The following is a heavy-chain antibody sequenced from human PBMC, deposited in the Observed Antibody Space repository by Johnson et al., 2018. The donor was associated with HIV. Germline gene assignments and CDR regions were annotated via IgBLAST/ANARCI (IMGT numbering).Heavy chain of an antibody. J-gene: IGHJ3*02. Sequence: VQLVESGGGLVQPGRSLRLSCAASGFTFDDYAMHWVRQAPGKGLEWVSGISWNGGSTGYADSVKGRFTISRDNAKNSLYLQMNSLRAEDTALYYCARSYSSDQPLVIWGQGTMVTVSS. D-gene: IGHD6-25*01. CDR2: ISWNGGST. CDR1: GFTFDDYA. CDR3: ARSYSSDQPLVI. V-gene: IGHV3-9*01.